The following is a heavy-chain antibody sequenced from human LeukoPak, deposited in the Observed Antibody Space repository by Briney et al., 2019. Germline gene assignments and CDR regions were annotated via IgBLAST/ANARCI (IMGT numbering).Heavy chain of an antibody. CDR2: IYYSGST. J-gene: IGHJ3*02. D-gene: IGHD1-20*01. V-gene: IGHV4-30-4*08. CDR1: GGSIRSGDYY. Sequence: KPSETLSLTCTVSGGSIRSGDYYWSWIRQPPGKGLEWIGYIYYSGSTYYNPSLKSRVTISVDTSKNQFSLKLSSVTAADTAVYYCARAGNWNDGDAFDIWGQGTMVTVSS. CDR3: ARAGNWNDGDAFDI.